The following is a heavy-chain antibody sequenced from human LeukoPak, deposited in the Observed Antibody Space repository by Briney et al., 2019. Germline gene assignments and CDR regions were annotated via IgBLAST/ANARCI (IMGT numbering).Heavy chain of an antibody. V-gene: IGHV4-59*08. D-gene: IGHD3-9*01. CDR1: GGSISNYY. J-gene: IGHJ4*02. Sequence: PSETLSLTCTVSGGSISNYYWSWIRQPPGKGLEWVGYIHYSGSTNYNPSLKSRVTISVDTSKNQFSLKLSSVTAADTAVYYCARKVYFDWSPGGYYFDYWGQGTLVTVSS. CDR3: ARKVYFDWSPGGYYFDY. CDR2: IHYSGST.